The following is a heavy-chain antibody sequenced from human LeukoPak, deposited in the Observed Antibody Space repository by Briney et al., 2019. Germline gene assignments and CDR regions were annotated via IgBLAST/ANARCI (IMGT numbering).Heavy chain of an antibody. J-gene: IGHJ4*02. D-gene: IGHD3-22*01. V-gene: IGHV4-59*01. CDR1: GGSISSYY. CDR2: IHYSGST. Sequence: SETLSLTCSVSGGSISSYYWSWIRQPPGKGLEWIGYIHYSGSTNYNPSLKSRVTISVDTSKNQFSLKLSSVPAADTAVYYCARDDSTGLEGVWGQGTLVTVSS. CDR3: ARDDSTGLEGV.